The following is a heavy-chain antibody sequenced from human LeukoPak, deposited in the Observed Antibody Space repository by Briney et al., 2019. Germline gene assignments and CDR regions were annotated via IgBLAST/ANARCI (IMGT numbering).Heavy chain of an antibody. CDR1: GFTFSSYW. CDR3: ARAGTSLYDSTGYYSRYLNY. Sequence: PGGSLRLSCAASGFTFSSYWMHWVRQAPGKGLVWISRINSDGSTTTYADSVKGRFTISRDSAENTLYLQMNSLRAEDTAVYYCARAGTSLYDSTGYYSRYLNYWGQGTLVTVSS. D-gene: IGHD3-22*01. V-gene: IGHV3-74*01. J-gene: IGHJ4*02. CDR2: INSDGSTT.